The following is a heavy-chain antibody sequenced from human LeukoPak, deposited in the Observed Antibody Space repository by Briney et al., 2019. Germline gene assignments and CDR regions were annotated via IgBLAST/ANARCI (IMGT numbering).Heavy chain of an antibody. D-gene: IGHD3-3*01. CDR1: GGSISSYY. J-gene: IGHJ4*02. Sequence: SETLSLTCTVSGGSISSYYWSWIRQPPGKGLEWIGSIYYSGSTYYNPSLKSRVTISVDTSKNQFSLKLSSVTAADTAVYYCARLGSTYDFWSGYPIPHYFDYWGQGTLVTVSS. V-gene: IGHV4-39*01. CDR2: IYYSGST. CDR3: ARLGSTYDFWSGYPIPHYFDY.